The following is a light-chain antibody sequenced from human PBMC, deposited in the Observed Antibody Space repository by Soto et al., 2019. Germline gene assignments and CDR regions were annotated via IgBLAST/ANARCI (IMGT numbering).Light chain of an antibody. CDR1: QGISRS. Sequence: DVQLTLSPSFLSASVGDRVTITCRASQGISRSLAWYQQKPGKAPKLLIYAAPTLQSGVPSRFSGSGYGTDFTLTISSLQPEDFAPYYCQQPTSYPLTFGGGTKV. CDR2: AAP. V-gene: IGKV1-9*01. CDR3: QQPTSYPLT. J-gene: IGKJ4*01.